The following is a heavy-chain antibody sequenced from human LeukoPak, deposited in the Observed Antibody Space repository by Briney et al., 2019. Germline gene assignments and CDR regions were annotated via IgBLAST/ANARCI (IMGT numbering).Heavy chain of an antibody. D-gene: IGHD5-12*01. CDR2: FDPEDGET. CDR3: ATRPLLTTVKYSGYDTYYFDY. Sequence: ASVKVSCKVSGYTLTELSMHWVRQAPGKGLEWMGGFDPEDGETIYAQKFQGRVTMTEDTSTDTAYMELSGLRSEGTAVYYCATRPLLTTVKYSGYDTYYFDYWGQGTLVTVSS. V-gene: IGHV1-24*01. J-gene: IGHJ4*02. CDR1: GYTLTELS.